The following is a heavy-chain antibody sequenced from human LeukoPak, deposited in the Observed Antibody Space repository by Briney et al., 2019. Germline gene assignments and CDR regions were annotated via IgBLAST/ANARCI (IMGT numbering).Heavy chain of an antibody. J-gene: IGHJ3*02. D-gene: IGHD4-11*01. CDR2: ISGSGGST. V-gene: IGHV3-23*01. Sequence: GGSLRLSCAASGFTFSSYAISWVRQAPGKGLEWVSAISGSGGSTYYADSVKGRFTISRDNSKNTLYLQMNSLRAEDTAVYYCAKGGLPLDAFDIWGQGTMVTVSS. CDR1: GFTFSSYA. CDR3: AKGGLPLDAFDI.